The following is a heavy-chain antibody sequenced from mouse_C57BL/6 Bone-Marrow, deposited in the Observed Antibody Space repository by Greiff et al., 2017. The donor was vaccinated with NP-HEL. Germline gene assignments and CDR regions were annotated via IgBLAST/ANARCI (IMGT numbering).Heavy chain of an antibody. Sequence: QVQLQQPGAELVKPGASVKVSCKASGYTFTSYWMHWVKQRPGQGLEWIGRIHPSDSDNNYNQKFKGKAKLTVDKSSSTASMQLSRLTSEDTAVYYCAIRARRCDFDYWGQGTTVTVSS. V-gene: IGHV1-74*01. CDR3: AIRARRCDFDY. J-gene: IGHJ2*01. D-gene: IGHD3-1*01. CDR1: GYTFTSYW. CDR2: IHPSDSDN.